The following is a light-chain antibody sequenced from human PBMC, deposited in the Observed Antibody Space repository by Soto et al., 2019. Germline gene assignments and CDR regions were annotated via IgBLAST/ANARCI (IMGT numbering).Light chain of an antibody. J-gene: IGKJ2*01. V-gene: IGKV3-20*01. CDR2: GAS. Sequence: EILLTQSPGTLSLSPGERATLSCRASQSVRNSYLAWYQQKPGQAPRLLIYGASGRATGIPDRFSGSGSGTDFTLTIGRLEPEDFAVYYCPQYGSSPYTFGQGTKLEI. CDR3: PQYGSSPYT. CDR1: QSVRNSY.